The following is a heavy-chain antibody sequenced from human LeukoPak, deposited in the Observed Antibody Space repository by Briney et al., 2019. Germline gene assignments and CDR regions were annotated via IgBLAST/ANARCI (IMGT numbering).Heavy chain of an antibody. CDR1: GYTFTSYG. J-gene: IGHJ5*02. Sequence: GASVKVSCKASGYTFTSYGITWVRQAPGQGLEWMGWINPYNANTAYAQKLQGRVTMTTDTSTSTAFMDLRSPGSDDTAMYYCARDFTPPHCTSTSCPRGGWFDPWGQGTLVTVSS. V-gene: IGHV1-18*01. CDR3: ARDFTPPHCTSTSCPRGGWFDP. D-gene: IGHD2-2*01. CDR2: INPYNANT.